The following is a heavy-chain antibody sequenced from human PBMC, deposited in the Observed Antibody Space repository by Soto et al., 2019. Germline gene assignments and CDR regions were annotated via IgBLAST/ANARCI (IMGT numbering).Heavy chain of an antibody. J-gene: IGHJ4*02. D-gene: IGHD3-10*01. CDR1: GYTFTNYA. CDR3: AKTWFGELAPVWLDY. Sequence: GASVKVSCKASGYTFTNYAINWVRQAPGHRLEWMGWINSGNANTKYSQKFQGRVTITRDTSASTAYMELTSLTSEDTAVYYCAKTWFGELAPVWLDYWGQGTLVTVSS. CDR2: INSGNANT. V-gene: IGHV1-3*01.